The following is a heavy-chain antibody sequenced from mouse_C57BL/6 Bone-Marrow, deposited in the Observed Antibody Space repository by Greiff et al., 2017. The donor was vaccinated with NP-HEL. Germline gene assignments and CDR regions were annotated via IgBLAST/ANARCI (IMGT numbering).Heavy chain of an antibody. Sequence: VKLVESGPELVKPGASVKLSCKASGYTFTSYDINWVKQRPGQGLEWIGWIYPRDGSTKYNEKFKGKATLTVDTSSSTAYMELHSLTSEDSAVYFCGGCYAMDYWGQGTSVTVSS. J-gene: IGHJ4*01. CDR2: IYPRDGST. V-gene: IGHV1-85*01. CDR1: GYTFTSYD. CDR3: GGCYAMDY.